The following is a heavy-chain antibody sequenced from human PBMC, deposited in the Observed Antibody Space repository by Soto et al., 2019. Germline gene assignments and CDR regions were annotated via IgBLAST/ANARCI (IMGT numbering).Heavy chain of an antibody. CDR3: ARDHEPGSYPYYYYYMDV. CDR1: GGSISSYY. V-gene: IGHV4-59*01. Sequence: SETLSLTCTVSGGSISSYYWSWIRQPPGKGLEWIGYIYYSGSTNYNPSLKSRVTISVDTSKNQFSLKLSSVTAADTAVYYCARDHEPGSYPYYYYYMDVWGKGTTVTVSS. CDR2: IYYSGST. J-gene: IGHJ6*03. D-gene: IGHD3-10*01.